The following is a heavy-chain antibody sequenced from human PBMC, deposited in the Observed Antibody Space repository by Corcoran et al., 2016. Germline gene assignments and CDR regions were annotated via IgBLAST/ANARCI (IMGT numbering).Heavy chain of an antibody. Sequence: EVQLVESGGGLVQPGGSLKLSCAASGFTFSGSAMHWVRQASGKGLEWVGRIRSKANSYATAYAASVKGRFTISRDDSKNTAYLQMNSLKTEETAVYYCTRLGEVTTSHYYYYYGMDVWGQGTTVTVSS. J-gene: IGHJ6*02. D-gene: IGHD4-4*01. V-gene: IGHV3-73*02. CDR1: GFTFSGSA. CDR3: TRLGEVTTSHYYYYYGMDV. CDR2: IRSKANSYAT.